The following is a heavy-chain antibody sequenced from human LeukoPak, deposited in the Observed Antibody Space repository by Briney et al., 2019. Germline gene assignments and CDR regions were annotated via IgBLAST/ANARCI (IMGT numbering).Heavy chain of an antibody. J-gene: IGHJ6*02. D-gene: IGHD3-3*01. Sequence: GGSLRLSCAASGFTFSSYSMNWVRQAPGKGLGWVSSISSSSSYIYYADSVKGRFTISRENAKNSLYLQMNSLRAGDTAVYYCARGGSWSGYYYYYYGMDVWGQGTTVTVSS. CDR2: ISSSSSYI. V-gene: IGHV3-21*01. CDR3: ARGGSWSGYYYYYYGMDV. CDR1: GFTFSSYS.